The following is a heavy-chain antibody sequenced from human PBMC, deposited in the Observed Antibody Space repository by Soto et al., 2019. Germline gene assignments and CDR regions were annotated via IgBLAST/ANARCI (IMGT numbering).Heavy chain of an antibody. CDR3: ARDLSISSTDGPLDP. J-gene: IGHJ5*02. CDR1: GGSISRYY. Sequence: LSLTCTVSGGSISRYYWTWIRQPPGKGLEWIGNIHYTGSTNYNPSLKSRVTISLGTSKSQFSLKLSSVTAADTAVYYCARDLSISSTDGPLDPWGHGTMVTVSS. D-gene: IGHD6-6*01. V-gene: IGHV4-59*01. CDR2: IHYTGST.